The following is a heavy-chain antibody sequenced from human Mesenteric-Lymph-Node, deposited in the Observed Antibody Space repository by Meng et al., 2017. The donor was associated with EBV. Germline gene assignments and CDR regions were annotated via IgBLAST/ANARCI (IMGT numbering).Heavy chain of an antibody. Sequence: QVHLVQSGAEVKEPVASVKVLCKASGYTFTSYGISWGRQAPGQGLEWMGWISAYNGNTNYAQKLQGRVTMTTDTSTSTAYMELRSLRSDDTAVYYCARVWLWFGELGWFDPWGQGTLVTVSS. V-gene: IGHV1-18*01. D-gene: IGHD3-10*01. J-gene: IGHJ5*02. CDR2: ISAYNGNT. CDR3: ARVWLWFGELGWFDP. CDR1: GYTFTSYG.